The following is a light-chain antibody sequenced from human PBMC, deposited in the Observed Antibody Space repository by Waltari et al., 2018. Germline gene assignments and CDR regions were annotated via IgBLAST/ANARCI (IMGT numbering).Light chain of an antibody. CDR2: EAS. Sequence: EIMLTQSPGTLSLSPGERATLSCRASQSLSRYLAWYQHKPGQAPRLLIYEASSRATGIPDRFSGSGSGTDFSLTISRLEPEDFAVYYCQKYGSLPATFGQGTKVEIK. CDR1: QSLSRY. J-gene: IGKJ1*01. V-gene: IGKV3-20*01. CDR3: QKYGSLPAT.